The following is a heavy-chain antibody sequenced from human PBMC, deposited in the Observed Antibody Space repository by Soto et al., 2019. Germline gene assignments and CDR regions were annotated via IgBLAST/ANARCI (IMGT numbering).Heavy chain of an antibody. CDR3: ARLGGWYDPRDWFDP. CDR2: IYYSGST. Sequence: SETLSLTCTVSGGSISSYYWSWIRQPPGKGLEWIGYIYYSGSTNYNPSLKSRVTISVDTSKNQFSLKLSSVTAADTAVYYCARLGGWYDPRDWFDPWGQGTLVTVSS. CDR1: GGSISSYY. V-gene: IGHV4-59*01. J-gene: IGHJ5*02. D-gene: IGHD6-19*01.